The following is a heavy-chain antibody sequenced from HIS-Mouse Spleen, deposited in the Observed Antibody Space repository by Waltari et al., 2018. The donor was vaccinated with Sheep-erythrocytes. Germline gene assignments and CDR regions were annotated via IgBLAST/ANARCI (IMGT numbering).Heavy chain of an antibody. CDR1: GYTFTGYY. CDR3: ARGYCSSTSCYGYFQH. J-gene: IGHJ1*01. V-gene: IGHV1-2*02. Sequence: QVQLVQSGAEVKKPGASVKVSCKASGYTFTGYYMHWVRQAPGQGLEWMGWVNTNSGDTSISTAYMELGRLRSDDTAVYYCARGYCSSTSCYGYFQHWGQGTLVTVSS. CDR2: VNTNSG. D-gene: IGHD2-2*01.